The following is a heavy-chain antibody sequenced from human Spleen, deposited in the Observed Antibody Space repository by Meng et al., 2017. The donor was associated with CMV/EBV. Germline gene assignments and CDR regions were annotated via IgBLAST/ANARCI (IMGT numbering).Heavy chain of an antibody. D-gene: IGHD1/OR15-1a*01. CDR2: TGTHGDS. V-gene: IGHV3-13*01. Sequence: LSLTCAASGFTFSTYDMHWVRQATGKGLEWVSATGTHGDSYYADSVKGRFTVSREDAKNSFYLQMNGLRVEDTAVYYCARGPTEQSAYLDNWGQGTLVTVSS. CDR3: ARGPTEQSAYLDN. CDR1: GFTFSTYD. J-gene: IGHJ4*02.